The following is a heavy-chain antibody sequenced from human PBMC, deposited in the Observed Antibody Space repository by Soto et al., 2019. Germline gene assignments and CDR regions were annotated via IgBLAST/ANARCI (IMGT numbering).Heavy chain of an antibody. Sequence: EVQVLEFGGGLVRPGGSLRLSCAATGFTFSDFAMSWVRQAPGKGLEWVSRIYGGGNGPHYADSVKGRVTISRDNSKNKLYLQMNSLRAEDTAVYYCAKMEGMDPWAYSFDYWGQGTLVTVSS. CDR2: IYGGGNGP. CDR1: GFTFSDFA. J-gene: IGHJ4*02. D-gene: IGHD2-2*03. CDR3: AKMEGMDPWAYSFDY. V-gene: IGHV3-23*01.